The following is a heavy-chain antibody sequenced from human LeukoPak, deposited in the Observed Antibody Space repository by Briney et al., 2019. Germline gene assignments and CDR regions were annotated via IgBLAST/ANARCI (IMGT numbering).Heavy chain of an antibody. J-gene: IGHJ4*02. CDR3: ARGSWNCSGGSCYDY. D-gene: IGHD2-15*01. CDR2: IYSGGTT. Sequence: GGSLRLSCAASGFTVSSNYMSWVRQAPGKGLEWVSVIYSGGTTYYADSVKGRFTISRDNSKNTVYLQRNSLRAEDTAVYYCARGSWNCSGGSCYDYWGQGTLVTVSS. V-gene: IGHV3-66*02. CDR1: GFTVSSNY.